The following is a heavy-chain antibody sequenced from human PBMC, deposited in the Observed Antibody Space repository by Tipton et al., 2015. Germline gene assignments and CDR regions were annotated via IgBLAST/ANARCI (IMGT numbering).Heavy chain of an antibody. V-gene: IGHV4-31*03. Sequence: TLSLTCTVSGGSIGIGAYYWSWIRQHPGKGLEWIGYIYYSGSAFYNPSLDRRIIISVDTSKNQFSLNLSSVTAADTAMYYCARVWFGELYFDSWGQGTLVTVSS. J-gene: IGHJ4*02. CDR1: GGSIGIGAYY. D-gene: IGHD3-10*01. CDR2: IYYSGSA. CDR3: ARVWFGELYFDS.